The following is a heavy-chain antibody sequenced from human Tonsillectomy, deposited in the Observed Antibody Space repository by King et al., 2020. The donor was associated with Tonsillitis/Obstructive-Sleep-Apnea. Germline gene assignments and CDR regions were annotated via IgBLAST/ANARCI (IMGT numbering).Heavy chain of an antibody. V-gene: IGHV1-3*01. D-gene: IGHD3-9*01. Sequence: QLVQSGAEVKKPGASVKVSCKASGYTFTSYAMHWVRQAPGQRLEWMGWINAGNGNTKYSQKFQGRVTITRDTSASTAYMELSSLRSEDTAVYYCARDRKEYDILTGYYNAWFDPWGQGTLVTVSS. CDR3: ARDRKEYDILTGYYNAWFDP. CDR1: GYTFTSYA. CDR2: INAGNGNT. J-gene: IGHJ5*02.